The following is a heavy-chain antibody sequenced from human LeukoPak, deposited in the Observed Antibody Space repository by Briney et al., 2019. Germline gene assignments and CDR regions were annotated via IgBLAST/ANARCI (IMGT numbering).Heavy chain of an antibody. V-gene: IGHV3-53*01. CDR2: IYSGGST. CDR1: GFTVSNNY. Sequence: PGGSLRLSCAASGFTVSNNYMSWVRQAPGKGLDWVSVIYSGGSTYYADSVKGRFTISRDNSKNTLYLQMNSLRAEDTAVYYCARGVNYDFWSGYSSYYFDYWGQGTLVTVSS. CDR3: ARGVNYDFWSGYSSYYFDY. D-gene: IGHD3-3*01. J-gene: IGHJ4*02.